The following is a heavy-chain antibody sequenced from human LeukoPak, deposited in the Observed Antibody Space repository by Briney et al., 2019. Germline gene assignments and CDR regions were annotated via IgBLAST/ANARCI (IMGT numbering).Heavy chain of an antibody. CDR2: ISGSGGST. V-gene: IGHV3-23*01. CDR3: AKDGGWLLSGRLDY. D-gene: IGHD2-15*01. J-gene: IGHJ4*02. Sequence: GGSLRLSCAASGFTFSSYSMNWVRQAPGKGLEWVSAISGSGGSTYYADSVKGRFTISRDNSKNTLYLQMNSLRAEDTAVYYCAKDGGWLLSGRLDYWGQGTLVTASS. CDR1: GFTFSSYS.